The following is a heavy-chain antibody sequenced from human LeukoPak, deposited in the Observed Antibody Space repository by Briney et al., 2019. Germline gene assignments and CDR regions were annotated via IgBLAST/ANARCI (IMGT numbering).Heavy chain of an antibody. D-gene: IGHD2-21*01. CDR2: IDHSGST. CDR3: AGRDLLRDAFDI. J-gene: IGHJ3*02. V-gene: IGHV4-34*01. Sequence: SETLSLTCAVYGGSFSGYYWSWIRQPPGKGLEWIGEIDHSGSTNYNPSLKSRVTISVDTSKNQFSPKLSSVTAADTAVYYCAGRDLLRDAFDIWGQGTMVTVSS. CDR1: GGSFSGYY.